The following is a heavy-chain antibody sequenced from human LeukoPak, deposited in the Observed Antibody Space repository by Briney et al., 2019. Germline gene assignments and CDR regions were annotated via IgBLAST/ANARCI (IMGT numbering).Heavy chain of an antibody. D-gene: IGHD4-17*01. CDR3: AKVPNGDYVGAFDT. J-gene: IGHJ3*02. Sequence: GGSLRLSCAASGFTFSAYGVTWVRQAPGKGLEWVSSMGVSGDNVHYADSVKGRFAISRDNSKNTLYLRMNSLRAEDAAVYYCAKVPNGDYVGAFDTWGQGTMVIVSS. CDR2: MGVSGDNV. CDR1: GFTFSAYG. V-gene: IGHV3-23*01.